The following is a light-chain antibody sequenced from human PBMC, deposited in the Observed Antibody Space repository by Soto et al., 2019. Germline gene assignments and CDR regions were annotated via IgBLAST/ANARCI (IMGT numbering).Light chain of an antibody. V-gene: IGKV2-28*01. CDR1: QSVLHSNGYNY. Sequence: EIVVTECPLSLPVTAVEPACISCXSGQSVLHSNGYNYLDWYLQKPGQSPQLLIYLGSNRASGVPDRFSGSGSGTDFTLKISRVEAEDVGVYYCMQALQTPFTFGPGTKVDI. J-gene: IGKJ3*01. CDR3: MQALQTPFT. CDR2: LGS.